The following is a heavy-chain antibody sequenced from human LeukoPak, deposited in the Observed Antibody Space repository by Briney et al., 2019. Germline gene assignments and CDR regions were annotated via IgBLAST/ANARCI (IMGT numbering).Heavy chain of an antibody. CDR3: ARVWGNNAFDI. D-gene: IGHD2/OR15-2a*01. J-gene: IGHJ3*02. CDR2: ISSSSSHI. CDR1: GFTFSSYS. Sequence: PGGSLRLSCAASGFTFSSYSMNWVRRAPGKRLEWVSSISSSSSHIYYADSVKGRFTISRDNAKNSLYLQMNSLRAEDTAVYYCARVWGNNAFDIWGQGTMVTVSS. V-gene: IGHV3-21*01.